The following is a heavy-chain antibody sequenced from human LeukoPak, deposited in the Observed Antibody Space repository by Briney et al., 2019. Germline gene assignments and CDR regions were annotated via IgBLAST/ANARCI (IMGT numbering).Heavy chain of an antibody. CDR2: XXYDGSNK. Sequence: GGSLRLSCAASGFTFSSYGMHWVRQAPGKGLEWVAFXXYDGSNKYYXXXXXGRFTISRDNSKNTLYLQMNSLRAEDTAVYYXXXDXXXYYSXXSXFDIWGQGTMVTVSS. CDR1: GFTFSSYG. D-gene: IGHD4-11*01. V-gene: IGHV3-30*02. J-gene: IGHJ3*02. CDR3: XXDXXXYYSXXSXFDI.